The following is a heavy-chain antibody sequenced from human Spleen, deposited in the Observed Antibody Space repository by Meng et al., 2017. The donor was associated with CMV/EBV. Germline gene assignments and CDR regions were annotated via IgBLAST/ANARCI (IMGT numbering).Heavy chain of an antibody. CDR3: ARDRGIVVPAAIRDAFDI. V-gene: IGHV4-39*07. CDR2: IYYSGST. CDR1: GHPITTYY. D-gene: IGHD2-2*01. J-gene: IGHJ3*02. Sequence: SETLSLTCSVSGHPITTYYWGWIRQPPGKGLEWIGSIYYSGSTYYNPSLKSRVTISVDTSKNQFSLKLTSVTAADTAVYYCARDRGIVVPAAIRDAFDIWGQGTMVTVSS.